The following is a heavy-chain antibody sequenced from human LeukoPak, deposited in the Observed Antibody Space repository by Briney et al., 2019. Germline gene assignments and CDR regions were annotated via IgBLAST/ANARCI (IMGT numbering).Heavy chain of an antibody. Sequence: SETLSLTCAVYGGSFSGYYWTWIRQPPGKGLEWHGEINHSGSTNYNPSLKSRVTISVDTSKNQFSLKLSSVTAADTAVYYCARTYQVPAAIPYWGQGTLVTVSS. CDR3: ARTYQVPAAIPY. CDR2: INHSGST. J-gene: IGHJ4*02. D-gene: IGHD2-2*02. V-gene: IGHV4-34*01. CDR1: GGSFSGYY.